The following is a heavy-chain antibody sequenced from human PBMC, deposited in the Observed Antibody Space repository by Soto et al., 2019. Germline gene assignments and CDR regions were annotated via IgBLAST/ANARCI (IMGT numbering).Heavy chain of an antibody. D-gene: IGHD4-4*01. J-gene: IGHJ4*02. CDR3: ARGFSNSVTTRFDS. CDR2: VYGSGET. Sequence: PSETLSLTCLVSGESFSGYYWSWIRPSSDKGLEWIGEVYGSGETKYNPSLKSRISISEDPSKNQFSLRMTSMTAADTAVYYCARGFSNSVTTRFDSWGQGTLVTVSS. CDR1: GESFSGYY. V-gene: IGHV4-34*01.